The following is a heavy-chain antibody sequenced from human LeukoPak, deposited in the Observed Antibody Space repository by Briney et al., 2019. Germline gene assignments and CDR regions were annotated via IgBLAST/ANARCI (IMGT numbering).Heavy chain of an antibody. CDR3: ARQRGQYYYGSGSYTFDY. J-gene: IGHJ4*02. CDR1: GGSISSSSYY. Sequence: SESLSLTCTVSGGSISSSSYYWGWIRQPPGTRLEWTGSIYYSGSTYYNPSLKSRVTISVDTSKNQFSLKLSSVTAADTAVYYCARQRGQYYYGSGSYTFDYWGQGTLVTVSS. V-gene: IGHV4-39*01. CDR2: IYYSGST. D-gene: IGHD3-10*01.